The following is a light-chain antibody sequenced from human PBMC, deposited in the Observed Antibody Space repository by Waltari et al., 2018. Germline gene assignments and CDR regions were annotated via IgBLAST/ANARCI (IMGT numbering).Light chain of an antibody. CDR1: SGHSSYV. Sequence: QLVLTQSPSASASLGASVKLTCTLSSGHSSYVIAWHQQQPEKGLRYLMKLNDDGSISKGDGIPDRFSGSSSGAERYLTISSLQAEDEADYYCQTWGTGIQVFGGGTKLTVL. J-gene: IGLJ3*02. V-gene: IGLV4-69*01. CDR3: QTWGTGIQV. CDR2: LNDDGSI.